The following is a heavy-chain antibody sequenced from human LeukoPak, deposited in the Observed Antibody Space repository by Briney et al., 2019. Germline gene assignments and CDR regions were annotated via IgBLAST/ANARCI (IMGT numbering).Heavy chain of an antibody. CDR3: AKEVRQQLAYDY. CDR1: GFTFSSYG. Sequence: GSLRLSCAASGFTFSSYGMHWVRQAPGKGLEWVAVISYDGSNKYYADSVKGRFTISRDNSKNTLYLQMNSLRAEDTAVYYCAKEVRQQLAYDYWGQGTLVTVSS. CDR2: ISYDGSNK. D-gene: IGHD6-13*01. V-gene: IGHV3-30*18. J-gene: IGHJ4*02.